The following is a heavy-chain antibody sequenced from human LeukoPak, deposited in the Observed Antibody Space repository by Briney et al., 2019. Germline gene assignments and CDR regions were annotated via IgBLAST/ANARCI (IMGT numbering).Heavy chain of an antibody. D-gene: IGHD2-2*01. V-gene: IGHV4-61*02. Sequence: SQTLSLTCTVSGGPGGSVSSGSYYWSWIRQPAGKGLEWIGRIHTGGGTKYNPSLKSRLTISRDTSKNQFSLKLTSVTAADTAVYYCARYCSSSSCYSDAFDYWGPGSLVTVSS. CDR1: GGPGGSVSSGSYY. J-gene: IGHJ4*02. CDR2: IHTGGGT. CDR3: ARYCSSSSCYSDAFDY.